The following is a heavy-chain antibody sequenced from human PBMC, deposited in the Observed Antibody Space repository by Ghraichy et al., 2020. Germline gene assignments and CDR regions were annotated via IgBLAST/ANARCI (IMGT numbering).Heavy chain of an antibody. CDR3: ARDQVPIFLNYGMDV. CDR2: ISSSSTI. D-gene: IGHD3-9*01. J-gene: IGHJ6*02. V-gene: IGHV3-48*02. CDR1: GFTFSSYS. Sequence: GESLNISCAASGFTFSSYSMNWVRQAPGKGLEWVSYISSSSTIYYADSVKGRFTISRDKAKNSLYLQMNSLRDEDTAVYYCARDQVPIFLNYGMDVWGQGTTVTVSS.